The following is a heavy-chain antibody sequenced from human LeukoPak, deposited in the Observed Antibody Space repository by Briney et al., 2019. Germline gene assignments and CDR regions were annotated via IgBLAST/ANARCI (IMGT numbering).Heavy chain of an antibody. V-gene: IGHV4-59*08. CDR1: GGSINSHY. CDR3: VRRDSGWNYFDY. J-gene: IGHJ4*02. D-gene: IGHD5-12*01. CDR2: IYYTGKN. Sequence: SETLSLTCAVSGGSINSHYWGWIRQPPGKGLQWIGDIYYTGKNNYNPSLKSRVTISLDTSKDHLSLNLTSVLAAATAIYYCVRRDSGWNYFDYWGQGILVTVSS.